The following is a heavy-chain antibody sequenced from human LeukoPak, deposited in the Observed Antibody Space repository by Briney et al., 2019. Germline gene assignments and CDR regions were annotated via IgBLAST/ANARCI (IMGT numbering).Heavy chain of an antibody. Sequence: GESLDISCQGSGSTFATYWIGWVRQLPGKGLEWMGIIYPGDSDTRYSPSFQGQVTISADKSINTAFPQWSSLKASDTAMYYCARRQYSGSYYFDYWGQGTLVTVSS. J-gene: IGHJ4*02. D-gene: IGHD1-26*01. CDR3: ARRQYSGSYYFDY. CDR2: IYPGDSDT. CDR1: GSTFATYW. V-gene: IGHV5-51*01.